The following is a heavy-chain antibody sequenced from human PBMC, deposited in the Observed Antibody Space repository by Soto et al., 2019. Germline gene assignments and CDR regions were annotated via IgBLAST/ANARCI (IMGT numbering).Heavy chain of an antibody. CDR2: ISYDGSNK. V-gene: IGHV3-30*18. J-gene: IGHJ4*02. CDR3: AKVGDTSGGAY. CDR1: GFTFSSYG. D-gene: IGHD3-16*01. Sequence: HPGGSLRLSCAASGFTFSSYGMHWVCQAPGKGLEWVAVISYDGSNKYYADSVKGRFTISRDNSKNTLYLQMNSLRAEDTAVYYCAKVGDTSGGAYWGKGTLVTVSS.